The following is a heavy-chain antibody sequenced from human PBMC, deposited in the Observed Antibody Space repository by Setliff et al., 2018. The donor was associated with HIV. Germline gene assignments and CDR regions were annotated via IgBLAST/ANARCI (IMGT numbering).Heavy chain of an antibody. CDR3: VRAAAGLDI. CDR2: TRNKANGYIT. J-gene: IGHJ4*02. CDR1: GFTFSSYG. Sequence: GESLKISCAASGFTFSSYGMHWVRQAPGKGLEWVGRTRNKANGYITEYGASVQGRFTISRDNSKDSLSLQMNNLKAEDTAVYYCVRAAAGLDIWSQGIRVTVS. V-gene: IGHV3-72*01.